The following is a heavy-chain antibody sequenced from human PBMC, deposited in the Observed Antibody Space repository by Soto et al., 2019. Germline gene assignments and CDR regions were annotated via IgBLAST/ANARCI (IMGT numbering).Heavy chain of an antibody. Sequence: PXGSLTLSFGASGFTFGSYSMHWVRQAPGKGLEWVSSISSSGDTYYADSLKGRLTISRDYAKNSLSLQMNSLRAEDTAVYYCAREETDWPLAYGLDVWGQGTTVTVS. CDR2: ISSSGDT. V-gene: IGHV3-21*01. CDR3: AREETDWPLAYGLDV. J-gene: IGHJ6*02. CDR1: GFTFGSYS. D-gene: IGHD3-9*01.